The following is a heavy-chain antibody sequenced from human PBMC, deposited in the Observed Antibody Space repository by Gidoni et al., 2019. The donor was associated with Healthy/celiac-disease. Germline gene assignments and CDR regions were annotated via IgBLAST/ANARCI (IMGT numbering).Heavy chain of an antibody. V-gene: IGHV3-33*01. CDR2: IWYDGSNK. J-gene: IGHJ4*02. CDR3: AREEAIAARPLDY. Sequence: QVQLVESGGGVVQPGRSLRLSCAPSGFTLSSYGMHWVRQAPGKGLEWVAVIWYDGSNKYYADSVKGRFTISRDNSKNTLYLQMNSLRAEDTAVYYCAREEAIAARPLDYWGQGTLVTVSS. D-gene: IGHD6-6*01. CDR1: GFTLSSYG.